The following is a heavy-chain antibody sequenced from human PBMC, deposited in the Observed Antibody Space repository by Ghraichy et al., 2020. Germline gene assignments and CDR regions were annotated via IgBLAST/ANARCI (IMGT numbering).Heavy chain of an antibody. CDR3: ANSENVPDTARLGPGNPGHRLLSFNPWFDP. D-gene: IGHD5-18*01. J-gene: IGHJ5*02. V-gene: IGHV3-23*01. Sequence: GESLNISCAASGFTFSSYAMSWVRQAPGKGLEWVSAISGSGGSTYYADSVKGRFTISRDNSKNTLYLQMNSLRAEDTAVYYCANSENVPDTARLGPGNPGHRLLSFNPWFDPWGQGTLVTVSS. CDR2: ISGSGGST. CDR1: GFTFSSYA.